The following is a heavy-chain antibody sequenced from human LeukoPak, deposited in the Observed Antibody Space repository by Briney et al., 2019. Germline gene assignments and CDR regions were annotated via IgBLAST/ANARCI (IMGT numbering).Heavy chain of an antibody. Sequence: VASVKVSCKASGYTFTSYYTHWVRQAPGQGLEWMGIINPSGGTTSYAQRFQGRVTMTRDTSTSTVYMELSSLRSEDTAMYYCARGPVAVAGSMGDYWGQGTLVTVSS. V-gene: IGHV1-46*01. D-gene: IGHD6-19*01. CDR2: INPSGGTT. J-gene: IGHJ4*02. CDR3: ARGPVAVAGSMGDY. CDR1: GYTFTSYY.